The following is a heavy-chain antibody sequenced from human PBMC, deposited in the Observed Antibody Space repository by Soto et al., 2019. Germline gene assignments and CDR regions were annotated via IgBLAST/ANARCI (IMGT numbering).Heavy chain of an antibody. CDR2: IYYSGST. CDR3: ARKDIAVAGLFDY. Sequence: PSETLSLTCTVSGGSISSYYWSWIRQPPGKGLEWIGYIYYSGSTNYNPSLKSRVTISVDTSKNQFSLKLSSVTAADTAVYYCARKDIAVAGLFDYWGQGTLVTVSS. CDR1: GGSISSYY. J-gene: IGHJ4*02. V-gene: IGHV4-59*08. D-gene: IGHD6-19*01.